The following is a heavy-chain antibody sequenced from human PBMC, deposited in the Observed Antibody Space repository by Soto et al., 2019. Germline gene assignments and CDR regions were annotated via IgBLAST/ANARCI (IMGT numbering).Heavy chain of an antibody. D-gene: IGHD6-13*01. Sequence: SVKVSCKASGGTFSSYAISWVRQAPGQGLEWMGGIITIFGTANYAQKFQGRVTITADESTSTAYMELSSLRSEDTAVYYLARDLVAAAGRDYYYGMDVWGEGATVTV. J-gene: IGHJ6*02. V-gene: IGHV1-69*13. CDR3: ARDLVAAAGRDYYYGMDV. CDR1: GGTFSSYA. CDR2: IITIFGTA.